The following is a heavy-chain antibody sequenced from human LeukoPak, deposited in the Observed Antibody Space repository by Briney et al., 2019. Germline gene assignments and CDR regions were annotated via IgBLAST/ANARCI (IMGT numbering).Heavy chain of an antibody. V-gene: IGHV1-69*04. Sequence: ASVKVSCKASGGTFSSYAISWVRQAPGQGLEWMGRIIPILGIANYAQKFQGRVTITADKSTSTAYMELSSLRSEDTAVYYCASAGAYSSSWYPRFPYGMDVWGQGTTVTVSS. D-gene: IGHD6-13*01. J-gene: IGHJ6*02. CDR2: IIPILGIA. CDR1: GGTFSSYA. CDR3: ASAGAYSSSWYPRFPYGMDV.